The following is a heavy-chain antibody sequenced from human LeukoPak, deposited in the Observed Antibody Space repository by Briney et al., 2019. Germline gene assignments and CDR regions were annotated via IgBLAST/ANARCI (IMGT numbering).Heavy chain of an antibody. D-gene: IGHD3-22*01. CDR1: GYRFTNYW. CDR2: NSPGDSAT. CDR3: ARGAYDTTALGSHYFDY. J-gene: IGHJ4*02. Sequence: GESLKISCKASGYRFTNYWIGWVRQMPGKGLEWVGINSPGDSATKYSPSFQGQVTISADKSINAAYLQWSSLKASDSAMYYCARGAYDTTALGSHYFDYWGQGTLVTVSS. V-gene: IGHV5-51*01.